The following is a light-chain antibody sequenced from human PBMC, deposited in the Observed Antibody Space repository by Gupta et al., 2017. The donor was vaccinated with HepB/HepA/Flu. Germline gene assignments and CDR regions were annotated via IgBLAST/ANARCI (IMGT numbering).Light chain of an antibody. CDR2: GAS. Sequence: IQLTQSPSFLSASVGDRVTITCRASQVISNYFAWYQQKPGKAPKLLIYGASTLGSGVPSRFSGSGSGTEFTLTISSLQPEDFATYYCQQLNTYPPWTFGQGTKVEIK. V-gene: IGKV1-9*01. CDR3: QQLNTYPPWT. J-gene: IGKJ1*01. CDR1: QVISNY.